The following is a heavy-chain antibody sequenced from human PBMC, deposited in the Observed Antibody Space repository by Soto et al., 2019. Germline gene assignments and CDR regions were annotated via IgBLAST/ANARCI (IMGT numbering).Heavy chain of an antibody. CDR3: ARISRGVLGVTKTHYYYYGMDV. CDR2: IDWDDDK. J-gene: IGHJ6*01. CDR1: GFSLSTSGMC. V-gene: IGHV2-70*01. D-gene: IGHD3-10*01. Sequence: SGPTLVNPTQTLTLTCTFSGFSLSTSGMCVSWIRQPPGKALEWLALIDWDDDKYYSTSLKTRLTISKDTSKNQVVLTMTNMDPVDTATYYCARISRGVLGVTKTHYYYYGMDVWGQGTTVTVSS.